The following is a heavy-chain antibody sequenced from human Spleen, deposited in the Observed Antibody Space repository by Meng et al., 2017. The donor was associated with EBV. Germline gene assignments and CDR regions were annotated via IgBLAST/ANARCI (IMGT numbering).Heavy chain of an antibody. CDR1: GYSFTAYP. CDR2: IDPHSGGA. Sequence: QGEQWQAQKEVKKAGDWGNVSSKTSGYSFTAYPIHWGGQDPGQGLEWMRRIDPHSGGANYAQKFQDRVIMSRDTSINTAYMEVSSLTSDDTAVYFCARGGTGYDYAFEYWGQGTLVTVSS. D-gene: IGHD5-12*01. CDR3: ARGGTGYDYAFEY. J-gene: IGHJ4*02. V-gene: IGHV1-2*06.